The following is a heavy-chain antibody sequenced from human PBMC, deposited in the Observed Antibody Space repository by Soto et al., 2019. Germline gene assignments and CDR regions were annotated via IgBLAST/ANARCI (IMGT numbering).Heavy chain of an antibody. V-gene: IGHV1-8*01. J-gene: IGHJ4*02. CDR1: GYTFTSYD. Sequence: ASVKVSCKASGYTFTSYDINWVRQATGQGLEWMGWMNPNSGNTGYAQKFQGRVTMTRNTSISTAYMELSSLRSEDTAVYYCASWLSGITFGGVIPFGWEGWGQGTLVTVSS. CDR2: MNPNSGNT. CDR3: ASWLSGITFGGVIPFGWEG. D-gene: IGHD3-16*02.